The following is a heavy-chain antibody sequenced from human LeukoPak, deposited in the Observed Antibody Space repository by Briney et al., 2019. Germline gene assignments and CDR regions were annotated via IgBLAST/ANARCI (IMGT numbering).Heavy chain of an antibody. CDR3: ARARGYSYGYIDY. J-gene: IGHJ4*02. CDR2: IYSGGST. Sequence: PGGSLRLSCAASGFTVSSNYMSWVRQAPGKGLEWVSVIYSGGSTYYADSVKGRFTISRDNSKNTLYLQMNSLRAKDTAVYYCARARGYSYGYIDYWGQGTLVTVSS. CDR1: GFTVSSNY. D-gene: IGHD5-18*01. V-gene: IGHV3-66*01.